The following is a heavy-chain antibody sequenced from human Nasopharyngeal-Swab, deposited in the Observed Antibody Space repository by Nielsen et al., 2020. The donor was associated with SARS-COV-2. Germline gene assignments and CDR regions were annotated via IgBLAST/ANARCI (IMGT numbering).Heavy chain of an antibody. Sequence: GGSLRLSCSASGFTFSSYAMHWVRQPPGKGPESLSAISNNAVSTSYADSVKGRFTISRDNSKNTLYLQMSGLRDEDTAIYYCVTVGDTGWFDRWGQGTLVTVSS. J-gene: IGHJ5*02. CDR3: VTVGDTGWFDR. CDR2: ISNNAVST. D-gene: IGHD2-21*02. V-gene: IGHV3-64D*06. CDR1: GFTFSSYA.